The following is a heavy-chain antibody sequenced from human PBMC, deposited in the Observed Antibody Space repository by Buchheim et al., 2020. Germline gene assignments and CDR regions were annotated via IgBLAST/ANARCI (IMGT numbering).Heavy chain of an antibody. CDR1: RYIFSSYW. J-gene: IGHJ6*02. CDR2: IKQDGSEK. CDR3: ARALRYFDWLNPVGGMDV. V-gene: IGHV3-7*01. Sequence: EVQLVESGGGLVQPGGSLRLSCAASRYIFSSYWMTWVRQAPGKGLEWVANIKQDGSEKYYVDSVKGRFTISRDNAKNSLYLQMNGLRAEDTAVYYCARALRYFDWLNPVGGMDVWGQGTT. D-gene: IGHD3-9*01.